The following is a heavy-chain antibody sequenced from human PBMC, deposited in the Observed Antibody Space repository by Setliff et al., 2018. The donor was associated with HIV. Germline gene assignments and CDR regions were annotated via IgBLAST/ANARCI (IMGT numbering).Heavy chain of an antibody. CDR3: ASRDMGRQSYYYGMDV. D-gene: IGHD3-10*01. V-gene: IGHV3-11*04. J-gene: IGHJ6*02. CDR2: ISSSGSTI. CDR1: GFRFSDHF. Sequence: GGSLRLSCAASGFRFSDHFASWFRQAPGKGLEWISDISSSGSTIYYADSVKGRFTISRDNAKNSLYLQMNSLRAEDTAVYYCASRDMGRQSYYYGMDVWGQGTTVTVSS.